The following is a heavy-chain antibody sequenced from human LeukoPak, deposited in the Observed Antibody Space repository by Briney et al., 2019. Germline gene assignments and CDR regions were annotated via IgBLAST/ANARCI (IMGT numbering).Heavy chain of an antibody. V-gene: IGHV4-39*01. CDR2: IYYSGST. D-gene: IGHD3-10*01. Sequence: SETLSLTCTVSVGSISSTNYYWGWIRQPPGKGLEWIGSIYYSGSTYYNPSLKSRLTISVDTSKNQFSLKLSSVTAADTALYYCAKHYMGSSYNHGLDCWGQGTLVTVSS. CDR3: AKHYMGSSYNHGLDC. J-gene: IGHJ4*02. CDR1: VGSISSTNYY.